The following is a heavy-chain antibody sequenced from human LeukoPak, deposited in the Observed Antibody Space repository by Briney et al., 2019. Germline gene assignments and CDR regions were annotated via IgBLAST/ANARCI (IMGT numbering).Heavy chain of an antibody. V-gene: IGHV4-39*07. J-gene: IGHJ6*03. CDR2: IYYSGST. D-gene: IGHD1-26*01. CDR3: ARGHRGGGSYSYYYYYMDV. CDR1: GGSISSSSYY. Sequence: SETLSLTCTVSGGSISSSSYYWGWIRQPPGKGLEWIGSIYYSGSTYYNPSLKSRVTISVDTSKNQFSLKLNSVTAADTAVYYCARGHRGGGSYSYYYYYMDVWGKGTTVTVSS.